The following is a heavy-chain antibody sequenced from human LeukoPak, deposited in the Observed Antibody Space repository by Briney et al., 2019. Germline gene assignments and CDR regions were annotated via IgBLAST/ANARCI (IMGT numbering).Heavy chain of an antibody. V-gene: IGHV1-2*02. D-gene: IGHD2-15*01. CDR1: GYTFTGYY. J-gene: IGHJ5*02. CDR2: ISPNSGGT. CDR3: ARDQRYCSGGSCYPDWFDP. Sequence: ASVKVSCKASGYTFTGYYMHWVRQAPGQGLEWMGWISPNSGGTNYAQQFQGRVTMTRDTSISTAYMELSRLRSDGTAVYYCARDQRYCSGGSCYPDWFDPWGQGTLVTVSS.